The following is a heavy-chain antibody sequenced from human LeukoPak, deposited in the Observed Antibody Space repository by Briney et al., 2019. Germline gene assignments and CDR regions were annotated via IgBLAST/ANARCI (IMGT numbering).Heavy chain of an antibody. V-gene: IGHV1-2*06. Sequence: ASVKVSCKASGYTFTGYYMNWVRQAPGQGLEWMGRINPNSGGTNYAQKFQGRVTMTRDTSISTAYMELSRLRSDDTAVYYCARGRYYGDFIPETVDYWGQGTLVTVSS. CDR3: ARGRYYGDFIPETVDY. D-gene: IGHD4-17*01. CDR1: GYTFTGYY. J-gene: IGHJ4*02. CDR2: INPNSGGT.